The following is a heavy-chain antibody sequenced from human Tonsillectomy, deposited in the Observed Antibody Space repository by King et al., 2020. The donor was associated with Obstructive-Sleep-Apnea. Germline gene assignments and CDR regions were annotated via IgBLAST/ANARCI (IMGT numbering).Heavy chain of an antibody. V-gene: IGHV3-21*01. CDR3: ARALTYAIFTGYYRDAFDI. J-gene: IGHJ3*02. Sequence: VQLVESGGGLVKPGGSLRLSYAASGFTFSSYSMNWVRQAPGKGLEWVSSISSSSSYIYYAASGEGRFTISNDNAKNSMYLQMNSLKVEDTALYYCARALTYAIFTGYYRDAFDIWGQGTMVTVSS. D-gene: IGHD3-9*01. CDR1: GFTFSSYS. CDR2: ISSSSSYI.